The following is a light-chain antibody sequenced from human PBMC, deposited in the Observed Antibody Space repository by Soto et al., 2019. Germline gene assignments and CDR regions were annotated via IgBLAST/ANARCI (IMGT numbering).Light chain of an antibody. J-gene: IGLJ2*01. CDR2: EVS. V-gene: IGLV2-14*01. CDR1: SSDVGGYNY. Sequence: QSALTQPASVSGSPGQSITISCTGTSSDVGGYNYVSWYQQHPGKAPKLMIYEVSNRPSGVSNRFSGSKSGNTASLTISGLQAEDEPDYYCSSYTSSSRVVFGGGTKLTVL. CDR3: SSYTSSSRVV.